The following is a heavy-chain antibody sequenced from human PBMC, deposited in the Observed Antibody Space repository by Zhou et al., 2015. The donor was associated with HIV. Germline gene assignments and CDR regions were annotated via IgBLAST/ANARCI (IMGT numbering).Heavy chain of an antibody. V-gene: IGHV1-69*12. CDR3: ARERQIAAAGNDAFDI. J-gene: IGHJ3*02. CDR1: GGTFSSYA. D-gene: IGHD6-13*01. CDR2: IIPIFGTA. Sequence: QVQLVQSGAEVKKPGSSVKVSCKASGGTFSSYAISWVRQAPGQGLEWMGGIIPIFGTANYAQKFQGRVTITADESTSTAYMELSSLRSEDTAVYYCARERQIAAAGNDAFDIWGQGDNGHRLF.